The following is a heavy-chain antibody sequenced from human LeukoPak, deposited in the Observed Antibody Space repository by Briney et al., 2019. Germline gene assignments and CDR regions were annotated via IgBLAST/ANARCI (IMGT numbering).Heavy chain of an antibody. CDR3: ARQELVDVVATTY. Sequence: ASVKVSCKTSGYTFTSYGTSWVRQAPGQGLEWMGWISAYNGNTNYAQKLQGRVTVTTDTSTSTAYMELRSLRSDDTAVYYCARQELVDVVATTYWGQGTLVTVSS. J-gene: IGHJ4*02. D-gene: IGHD5-12*01. CDR1: GYTFTSYG. CDR2: ISAYNGNT. V-gene: IGHV1-18*01.